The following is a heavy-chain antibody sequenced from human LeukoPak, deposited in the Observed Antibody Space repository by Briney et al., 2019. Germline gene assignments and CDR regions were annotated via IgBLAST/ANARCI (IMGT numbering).Heavy chain of an antibody. V-gene: IGHV1-18*01. CDR1: GYTFTSYG. CDR3: ARDEGGYNSGWPPYGMDV. CDR2: ISAHNGNT. J-gene: IGHJ6*02. D-gene: IGHD6-19*01. Sequence: ASVKVSCKASGYTFTSYGISWVRQAPGQGLEWMGWISAHNGNTNYAQKLQGRVTMTTDTSTSTAYMELRSLRSDDTAVYYCARDEGGYNSGWPPYGMDVWGQGTTVTVSS.